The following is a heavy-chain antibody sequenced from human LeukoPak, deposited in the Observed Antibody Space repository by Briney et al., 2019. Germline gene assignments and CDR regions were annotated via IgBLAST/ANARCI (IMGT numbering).Heavy chain of an antibody. Sequence: SSETLSLTCAVYGGSFSGYYWSWIRQPPGKGLEWIGEINHRGSTNYNPSLKSRVTISVDTSKNQFSLKLSSVTAADTAVYYCARQRNYYGRQYYYYYYMDVWGKGTTVTISS. CDR1: GGSFSGYY. J-gene: IGHJ6*03. V-gene: IGHV4-34*01. D-gene: IGHD3-10*02. CDR2: INHRGST. CDR3: ARQRNYYGRQYYYYYYMDV.